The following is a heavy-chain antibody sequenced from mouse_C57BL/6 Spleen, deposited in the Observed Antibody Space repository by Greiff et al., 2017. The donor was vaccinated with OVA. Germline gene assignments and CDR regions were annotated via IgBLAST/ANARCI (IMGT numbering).Heavy chain of an antibody. CDR3: ARDDYGEDYYAMDY. D-gene: IGHD2-4*01. J-gene: IGHJ4*01. CDR1: GYTFTSYG. CDR2: IYPRSGNT. Sequence: QVQLQQSGAELARPGASVKLSCKASGYTFTSYGISWVKQRTGQGLEWIGEIYPRSGNTYYNEKFKGKATLTADKSSSTAYMELRSLTSEDSAVYFCARDDYGEDYYAMDYWGQGTSVTVSS. V-gene: IGHV1-81*01.